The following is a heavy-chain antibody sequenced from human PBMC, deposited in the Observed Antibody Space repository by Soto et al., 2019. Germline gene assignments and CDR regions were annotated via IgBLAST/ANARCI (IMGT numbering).Heavy chain of an antibody. CDR1: GFPFSNHA. V-gene: IGHV3-64D*06. Sequence: GGSLRLSCSASGFPFSNHAMHWVRQAPGKGLEYVSAINYNGGTTHYVDSVKGRFTISRDNSKNTLYLQMSSLKVEDTAMYHCVTWGGIEARNLDHWGQGTLVTVSS. D-gene: IGHD6-6*01. J-gene: IGHJ4*02. CDR2: INYNGGTT. CDR3: VTWGGIEARNLDH.